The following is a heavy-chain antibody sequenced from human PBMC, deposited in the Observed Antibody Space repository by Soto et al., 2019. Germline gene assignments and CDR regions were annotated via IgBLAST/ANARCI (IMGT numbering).Heavy chain of an antibody. CDR1: GGSISSYY. CDR2: IYYSGST. V-gene: IGHV4-59*01. CDR3: ARKVLWAGYSYGRAFDI. Sequence: SETLSLTCTVSGGSISSYYWSWIRQPPGKGLEWIGYIYYSGSTNYNPSLKSRVTISVDTSKNQFSLKLSSVTAADTAVYYCARKVLWAGYSYGRAFDIWGQGTMVTVSS. J-gene: IGHJ3*02. D-gene: IGHD5-18*01.